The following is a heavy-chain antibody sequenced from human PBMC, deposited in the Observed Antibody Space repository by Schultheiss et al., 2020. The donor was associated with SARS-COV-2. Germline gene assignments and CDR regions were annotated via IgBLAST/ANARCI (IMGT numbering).Heavy chain of an antibody. V-gene: IGHV3-23*01. CDR3: ARDLVLFGVTRGGIDY. Sequence: GGSLRLSCAASGFTFSRNAVNWVRQAPGKGLEWVSSVSGSGGSTYYADSVKGRFTISRDNSKNTLYLQMNSLRAEDTAVYYCARDLVLFGVTRGGIDYWGQGTLVTVSS. J-gene: IGHJ4*02. CDR2: VSGSGGST. CDR1: GFTFSRNA. D-gene: IGHD3-3*01.